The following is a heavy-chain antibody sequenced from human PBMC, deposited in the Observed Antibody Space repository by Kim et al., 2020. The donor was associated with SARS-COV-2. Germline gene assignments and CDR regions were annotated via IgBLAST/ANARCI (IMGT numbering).Heavy chain of an antibody. CDR3: AKGMTTTTGRISDS. CDR2: VNSNGGKT. D-gene: IGHD3-10*01. CDR1: GFTFNNYA. J-gene: IGHJ4*02. V-gene: IGHV3-23*01. Sequence: GGSLRLSCAASGFTFNNYAMSWVRQAPGKGLEWVSTVNSNGGKTYYADSVKGRFTISRDNSKNTLYLQMNSLRAEDTALYYCAKGMTTTTGRISDSWGQGTLVIVSS.